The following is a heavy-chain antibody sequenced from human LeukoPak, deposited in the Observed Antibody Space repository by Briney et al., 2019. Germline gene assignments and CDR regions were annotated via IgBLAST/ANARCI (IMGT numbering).Heavy chain of an antibody. D-gene: IGHD2-2*01. CDR1: GGPISSGGYY. CDR3: ARRYCSSTSCQDDY. CDR2: IYYSGST. Sequence: SETLSLTCTVSGGPISSGGYYWSWIRQHPGKGLGWIGYIYYSGSTYYNPSLKSRVTISVDTSKNQFSLKLSSVTAADTAVYYCARRYCSSTSCQDDYWGQGTLVTVSS. J-gene: IGHJ4*02. V-gene: IGHV4-31*03.